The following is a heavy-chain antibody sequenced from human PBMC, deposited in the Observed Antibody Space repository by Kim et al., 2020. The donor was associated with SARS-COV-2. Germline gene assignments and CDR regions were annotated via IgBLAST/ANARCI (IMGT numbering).Heavy chain of an antibody. CDR3: ARHFYYRVDY. V-gene: IGHV3-7*01. J-gene: IGHJ4*02. CDR1: GFTFTNSW. D-gene: IGHD3-22*01. Sequence: GGSLRLSCAASGFTFTNSWMTWVRQAPGKGLEWVANVKKDGIGKDYADSIQGRFTISRDNVENSVYLQMDSLRVEDTAVYYCARHFYYRVDYSGQGVRVT. CDR2: VKKDGIGK.